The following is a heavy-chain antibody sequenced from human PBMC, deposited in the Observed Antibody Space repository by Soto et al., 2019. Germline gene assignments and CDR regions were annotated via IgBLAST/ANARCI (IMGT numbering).Heavy chain of an antibody. CDR3: ATSSATYYYSYGIDV. V-gene: IGHV1-24*01. CDR1: GCTLSELS. D-gene: IGHD1-26*01. CDR2: FDPEDGET. J-gene: IGHJ6*02. Sequence: ASVKVSCEVSGCTLSELSMHWVRQAPGKGLEWMGGFDPEDGETIYAQKFQGRVTMTEDTSTDTAYMELSSLRSEDTAVYYCATSSATYYYSYGIDVWRQGTTVPV.